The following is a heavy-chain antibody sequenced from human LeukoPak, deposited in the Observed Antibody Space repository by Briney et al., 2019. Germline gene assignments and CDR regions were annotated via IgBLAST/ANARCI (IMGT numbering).Heavy chain of an antibody. D-gene: IGHD6-6*01. CDR1: GFTFSNYS. V-gene: IGHV3-21*01. J-gene: IGHJ6*02. Sequence: GGSLRLSCAASGFTFSNYSMNWVRQAPGKGLEWVSSISSSSSYIYYADSVKGRFTISRDDAKNSLYLQMNSLRAEDTAVYYCAKVYSSSSFDGMDVWGQGTTVTVSS. CDR3: AKVYSSSSFDGMDV. CDR2: ISSSSSYI.